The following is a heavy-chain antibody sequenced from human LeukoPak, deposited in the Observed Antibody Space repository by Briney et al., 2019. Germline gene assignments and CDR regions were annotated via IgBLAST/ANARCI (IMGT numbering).Heavy chain of an antibody. V-gene: IGHV2-70*04. J-gene: IGHJ4*02. CDR1: GFSLSTSGMR. CDR2: IDWDDDK. D-gene: IGHD5-24*01. CDR3: ARIGDGYINY. Sequence: SGPALVKPTQTLTLTCTFSGFSLSTSGMRVSWIRQPPGKALEWLARIDWDDDKFYSTSLKTRLTISKDTSKNQVVLTMTNMDPVETATYYCARIGDGYINYWGQGTLVTVSS.